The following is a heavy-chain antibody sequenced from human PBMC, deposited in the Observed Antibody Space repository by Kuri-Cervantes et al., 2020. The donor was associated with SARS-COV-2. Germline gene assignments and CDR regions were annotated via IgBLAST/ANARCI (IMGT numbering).Heavy chain of an antibody. CDR2: VNHRGST. CDR3: ARPGGFLDV. D-gene: IGHD4-23*01. J-gene: IGHJ6*04. V-gene: IGHV4-34*01. Sequence: GSLRLSCAFYGESFSGYYWSWIRQSPGKGLQWIGEVNHRGSTNYNPSLKSRVTISVDTSKNQFSLKLSSVTAADAAVYYCARPGGFLDVWGKGTTVTVSS. CDR1: GESFSGYY.